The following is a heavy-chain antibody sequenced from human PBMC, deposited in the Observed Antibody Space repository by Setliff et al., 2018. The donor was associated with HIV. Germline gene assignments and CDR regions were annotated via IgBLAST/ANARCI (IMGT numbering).Heavy chain of an antibody. J-gene: IGHJ5*02. CDR3: ARKHKVSLGRGIVVLWGFDP. D-gene: IGHD3-10*01. V-gene: IGHV1-8*02. CDR2: MNPNSGNS. CDR1: GYNLINNY. Sequence: ASVKVSCKASGYNLINNYINWVRQATGQGFEWMGWMNPNSGNSGYAQKFQARDTMTRSTSFSTAYMELSNLTSEDTAIYYCARKHKVSLGRGIVVLWGFDPWGQGTLVTVSS.